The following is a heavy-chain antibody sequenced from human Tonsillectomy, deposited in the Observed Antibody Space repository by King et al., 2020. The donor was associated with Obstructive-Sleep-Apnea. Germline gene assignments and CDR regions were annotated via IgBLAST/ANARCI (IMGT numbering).Heavy chain of an antibody. CDR1: GYTFTNYA. CDR3: ARGGREYDSSGYYLDY. Sequence: VQLVQSGAEVKKPGASVKVSCKASGYTFTNYAMHWVRQAPGQGLEWMVWINPGNGNTKYSQEFQGRVTITRDISASTAYMELSILRSEDTAEYYCARGGREYDSSGYYLDYWGQGTLVTVSS. J-gene: IGHJ4*02. V-gene: IGHV1-3*01. D-gene: IGHD3-22*01. CDR2: INPGNGNT.